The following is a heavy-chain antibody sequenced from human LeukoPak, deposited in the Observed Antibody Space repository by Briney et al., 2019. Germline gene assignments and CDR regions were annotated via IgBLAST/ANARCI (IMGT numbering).Heavy chain of an antibody. V-gene: IGHV4-34*01. CDR1: GGSFSGYY. D-gene: IGHD2-15*01. CDR3: AGYCSGGSYYYYYGMDV. Sequence: SETLSLTCAVYGGSFSGYYWSWIRQPPGKGLEWIGEINHSGSTNYNPSLKSRVTISVDTSKNQFSLKLSPVTAADTAVYYCAGYCSGGSYYYYYGMDVWGQGTTVTVSS. CDR2: INHSGST. J-gene: IGHJ6*02.